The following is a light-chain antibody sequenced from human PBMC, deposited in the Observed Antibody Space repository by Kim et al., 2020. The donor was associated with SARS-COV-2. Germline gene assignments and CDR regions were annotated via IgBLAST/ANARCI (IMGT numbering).Light chain of an antibody. V-gene: IGKV3-11*01. CDR1: QTVSNY. CDR3: QQRSNWPWT. CDR2: DAS. Sequence: EIVLTQSPGTLSLSPGERATLTCRASQTVSNYLAWYQQKPGQAPRLLIYDASSRATGIPARLSGSGSETDFTLTISSLEPEDFAVYYCQQRSNWPWTFGQGTKVDIK. J-gene: IGKJ1*01.